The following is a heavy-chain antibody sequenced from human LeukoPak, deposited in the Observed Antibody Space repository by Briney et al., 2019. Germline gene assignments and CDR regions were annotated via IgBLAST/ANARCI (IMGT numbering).Heavy chain of an antibody. CDR2: ISSSSSYI. CDR1: GFNFISYT. J-gene: IGHJ3*02. V-gene: IGHV3-21*04. Sequence: GGSLRLSCATSGFNFISYTMNWVRQAPGKGLEWVSSISSSSSYIYYADSVKGRFTISRDNAKKSLYLQMNGLRAEDTAVYYCAKDPVNWGQDSGTFDIWGQGTMVTVSS. D-gene: IGHD3-16*01. CDR3: AKDPVNWGQDSGTFDI.